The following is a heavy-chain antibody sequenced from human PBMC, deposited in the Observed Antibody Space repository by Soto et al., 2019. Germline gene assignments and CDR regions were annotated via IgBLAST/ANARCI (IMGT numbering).Heavy chain of an antibody. Sequence: SETLSLTCAVYGGSFSGYYWSWIRQPPGKGLEWIGEINHSGSTNYNPSLKSRVTISVDTSKNQFSLKLSSVTAADTAVYYCAGGLYSSSSWGSFYYYGMDVWGQGTTVTVS. CDR2: INHSGST. D-gene: IGHD6-6*01. CDR1: GGSFSGYY. J-gene: IGHJ6*02. V-gene: IGHV4-34*01. CDR3: AGGLYSSSSWGSFYYYGMDV.